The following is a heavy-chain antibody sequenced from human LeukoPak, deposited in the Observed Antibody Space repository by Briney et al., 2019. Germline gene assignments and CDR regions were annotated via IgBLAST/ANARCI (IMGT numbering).Heavy chain of an antibody. CDR1: GYTFTSYG. V-gene: IGHV1-18*01. D-gene: IGHD3-10*01. CDR2: ISAYNGNT. J-gene: IGHJ4*02. CDR3: ARDLLKLLWFGEHFDY. Sequence: AASVKVSCKASGYTFTSYGISWVRQAPGQGLEWMGWISAYNGNTNYAQKLQGRVTMTTDTSTSTAYMELRSLRSDDTAVYYCARDLLKLLWFGEHFDYWGQGTLVTVSS.